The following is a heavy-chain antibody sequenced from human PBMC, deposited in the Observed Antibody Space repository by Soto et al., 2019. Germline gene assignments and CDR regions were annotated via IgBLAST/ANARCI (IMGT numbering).Heavy chain of an antibody. Sequence: EVQLLESGGGLVQPGGSLRLSCAASGFTFSSYAMSWVRQTPGKGLEWVSTLSGSGGTTYSADSVKGQFTISRDNSKRTLYLQMNSLRAEDTAVYYCATDHGTYGPNWIDDWGQGTLVTVSS. D-gene: IGHD3-10*01. CDR2: LSGSGGTT. CDR1: GFTFSSYA. CDR3: ATDHGTYGPNWIDD. J-gene: IGHJ5*02. V-gene: IGHV3-23*01.